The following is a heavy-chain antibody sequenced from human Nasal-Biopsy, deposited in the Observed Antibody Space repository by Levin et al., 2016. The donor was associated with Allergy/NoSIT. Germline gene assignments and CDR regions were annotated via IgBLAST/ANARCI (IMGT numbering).Heavy chain of an antibody. V-gene: IGHV3-30-3*01. CDR2: ISNDGSNR. CDR1: GFTFLDFP. J-gene: IGHJ6*03. CDR3: ARDEEVSRNRYYWMGNWYMDV. D-gene: IGHD1-20*01. Sequence: GGSLRLSCAASGFTFLDFPMHWVRQAPGKGLEWVAVISNDGSNRYYADFVKGRFTVSRDNSKDTLYLQMNSLRAEDTAVYYCARDEEVSRNRYYWMGNWYMDVWGRGTTVTVSS.